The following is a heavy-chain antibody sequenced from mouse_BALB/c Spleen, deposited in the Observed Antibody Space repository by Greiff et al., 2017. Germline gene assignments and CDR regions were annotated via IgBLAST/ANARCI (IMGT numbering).Heavy chain of an antibody. Sequence: EVQVVESGGGLVKPGGSLKLSCAASGFAFSSYDMSWVRQTPEKRLEWVAYISSGGGSTYYPDTVKGRFTISRDNAKNTLYLQMSSLKSEDTAMYYCAKLYDGYYALAYWGQGTLVTVSA. CDR3: AKLYDGYYALAY. D-gene: IGHD2-3*01. J-gene: IGHJ3*01. CDR2: ISSGGGST. CDR1: GFAFSSYD. V-gene: IGHV5-12-1*01.